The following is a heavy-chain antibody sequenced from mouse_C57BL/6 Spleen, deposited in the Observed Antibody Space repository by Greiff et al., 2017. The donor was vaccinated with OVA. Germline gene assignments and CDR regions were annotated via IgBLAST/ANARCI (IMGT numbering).Heavy chain of an antibody. CDR3: ARTNCDY. CDR1: GFSLTSYG. J-gene: IGHJ2*01. CDR2: IWSGGST. Sequence: QVQLQQSGPGLVQPSQCLSITCTVSGFSLTSYGVHWVRQSPGKGLEWLGVIWSGGSTAYNAAFISRLSISKNNSKSQVFFKMNSLRAYDTAIYYCARTNCDYWGQGTTLTVSS. V-gene: IGHV2-2*01.